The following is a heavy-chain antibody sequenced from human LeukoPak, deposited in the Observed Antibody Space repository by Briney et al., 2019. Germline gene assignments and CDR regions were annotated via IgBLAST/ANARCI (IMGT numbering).Heavy chain of an antibody. CDR3: ARGGQQLVPRYTWFDP. V-gene: IGHV1-69*05. J-gene: IGHJ5*02. Sequence: SVKVSCKASGGTFSSYAISWVRQAPGQGLEWMGGIIPIFGTANYAQKFQGRVTITTDESTSTAYMELSSLRSEDTAVYYCARGGQQLVPRYTWFDPWGQGTLVTVSS. CDR1: GGTFSSYA. D-gene: IGHD6-13*01. CDR2: IIPIFGTA.